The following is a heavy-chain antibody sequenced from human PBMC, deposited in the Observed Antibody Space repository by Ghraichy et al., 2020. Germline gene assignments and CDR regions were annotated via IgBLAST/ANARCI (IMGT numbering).Heavy chain of an antibody. CDR3: ARQGCSGGSCYTGIRFMFYYYSGMDV. V-gene: IGHV4-39*01. D-gene: IGHD2-15*01. CDR2: IYYSGST. Sequence: SETLSLTCTVSGGSISSSSYYWGWIRQPPGKGLEWIGSIYYSGSTYYNPSLKSRVTISVDTSKNQFSLKLSSVTAADTAVYYCARQGCSGGSCYTGIRFMFYYYSGMDVWGQWFMITASS. J-gene: IGHJ6*02. CDR1: GGSISSSSYY.